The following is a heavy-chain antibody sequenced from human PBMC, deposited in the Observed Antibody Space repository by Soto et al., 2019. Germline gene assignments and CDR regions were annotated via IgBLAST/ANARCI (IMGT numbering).Heavy chain of an antibody. CDR1: GASISSPSYY. CDR2: IYYSGTT. Sequence: QLLLQESGPGLVKPSETLSLTCTVSGASISSPSYYWGWIRLSPGKGLEWLGSIYYSGTTHYNPSLKSRVSLSVDTSKMQFSLNLASVTAADTAVYYCVRQPNRPMAGDDWAQGAQVTVSS. V-gene: IGHV4-39*01. D-gene: IGHD6-19*01. J-gene: IGHJ4*02. CDR3: VRQPNRPMAGDD.